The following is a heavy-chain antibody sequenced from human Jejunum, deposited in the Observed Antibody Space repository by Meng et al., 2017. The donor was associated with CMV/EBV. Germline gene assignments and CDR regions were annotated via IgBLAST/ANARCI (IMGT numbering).Heavy chain of an antibody. J-gene: IGHJ4*02. CDR3: ARGKDWTYFDY. D-gene: IGHD3/OR15-3a*01. CDR1: GFTFSSYS. V-gene: IGHV3-48*04. Sequence: CAASGFTFSSYSMNWVCQAPGKGLEWVSYISGDSGTIYYADSVKGRFTISRDNAKSSLYLQMNTLRAEDAAVYYCARGKDWTYFDYWGQGTLVTVSS. CDR2: ISGDSGTI.